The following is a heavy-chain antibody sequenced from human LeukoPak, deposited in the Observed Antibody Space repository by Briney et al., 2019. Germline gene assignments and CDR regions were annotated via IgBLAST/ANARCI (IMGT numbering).Heavy chain of an antibody. D-gene: IGHD6-19*01. J-gene: IGHJ4*02. CDR2: IYTSGRT. CDR3: ARVSSAGIWDY. V-gene: IGHV4-4*07. Sequence: PSETLSLTRTVSGGSFRGHFWRWIRHPAGKGLEWIGRIYTSGRTHYNPSLKSRVTMSVDTSKNQFSLRLSSATAADTAVYYCARVSSAGIWDYWGQGTLVTVSS. CDR1: GGSFRGHF.